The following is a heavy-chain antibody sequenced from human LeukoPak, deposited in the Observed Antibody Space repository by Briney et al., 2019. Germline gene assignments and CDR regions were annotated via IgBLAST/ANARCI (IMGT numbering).Heavy chain of an antibody. CDR3: ARDPAGSLPAFDI. CDR1: EFTLSSYG. Sequence: GGSLRLSCVASEFTLSSYGMDWVRQAPGKGLVWVSRISPDGDRTNYADSVQGRLTVSRDNAKNTLYLQMNSLRAEDTAVYYCARDPAGSLPAFDIWGQGTLVTVSS. CDR2: ISPDGDRT. V-gene: IGHV3-74*01. J-gene: IGHJ3*02.